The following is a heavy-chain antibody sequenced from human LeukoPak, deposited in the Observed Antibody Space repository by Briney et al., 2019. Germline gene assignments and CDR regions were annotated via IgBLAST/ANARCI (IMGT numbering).Heavy chain of an antibody. CDR1: GYSFTAYW. CDR3: ARGRGWTTVPTALDY. V-gene: IGHV5-51*01. J-gene: IGHJ4*02. Sequence: GESLKISCEGSGYSFTAYWIAWVRQMPGKGLEWMGIIYPGDFDTRYSPSFQGQVTISADKSINTASLQWNTLKASDTAMYYCARGRGWTTVPTALDYWGQGTLVTVSS. CDR2: IYPGDFDT. D-gene: IGHD4-17*01.